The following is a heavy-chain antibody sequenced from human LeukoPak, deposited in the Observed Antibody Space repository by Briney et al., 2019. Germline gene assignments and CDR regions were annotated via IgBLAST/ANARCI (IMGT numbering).Heavy chain of an antibody. CDR3: ARTSSSGLVGGYYFDY. D-gene: IGHD6-19*01. CDR1: GYFNSSGYY. V-gene: IGHV4-38-2*02. J-gene: IGHJ4*02. Sequence: KPSETLSLTCTVSGYFNSSGYYWGWIRQPPGKGLQWIGSIHHSGSTYYNPSLKSRVTISVDTSKNQFSLKLSSVTAADTAVYYCARTSSSGLVGGYYFDYWGQGTLVTVSS. CDR2: IHHSGST.